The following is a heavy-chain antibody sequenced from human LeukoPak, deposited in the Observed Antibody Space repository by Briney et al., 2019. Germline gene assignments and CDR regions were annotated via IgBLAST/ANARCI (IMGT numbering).Heavy chain of an antibody. V-gene: IGHV5-51*01. CDR2: IYPGDSDT. CDR1: GYSFTNYW. Sequence: GESLQISCKGSGYSFTNYWIAWVRQMTGKGLEWMGTIYPGDSDTKYSPSFRGQVTISADKSTTTAYLQWNSLKASDTAMYYCARSRVSMHFGDYWGQGALVTVSS. CDR3: ARSRVSMHFGDY. D-gene: IGHD2-21*01. J-gene: IGHJ4*02.